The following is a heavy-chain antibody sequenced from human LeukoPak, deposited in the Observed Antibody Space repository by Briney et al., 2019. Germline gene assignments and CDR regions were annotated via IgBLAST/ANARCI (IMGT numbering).Heavy chain of an antibody. J-gene: IGHJ6*02. V-gene: IGHV4-59*01. CDR2: SYYSGST. Sequence: SETLTLTCTVSGGSSSSYYWSWIRQPPGKGLEWIGYSYYSGSTNYNPSLKSRVTISVDTSKNQFSLKLSSVTAADTAVYYCAREVPYYYDSSGDYGMDVWGQGTLVTVSS. CDR1: GGSSSSYY. D-gene: IGHD3-22*01. CDR3: AREVPYYYDSSGDYGMDV.